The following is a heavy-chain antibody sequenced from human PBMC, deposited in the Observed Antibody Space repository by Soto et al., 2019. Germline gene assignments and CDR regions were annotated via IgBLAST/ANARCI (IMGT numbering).Heavy chain of an antibody. CDR3: ARSREFDY. V-gene: IGHV4-30-2*01. Sequence: TLSLTCGVSGFSLSGATLSWNCMRQPPGKGREWIGYIFTSGTTYYNPSLKSQVTISIDVSKNHISLSVRSLTDADTAVYYCARSREFDYWSQGTLVTVSS. CDR2: IFTSGTT. CDR1: GFSLSGATLS. J-gene: IGHJ4*02.